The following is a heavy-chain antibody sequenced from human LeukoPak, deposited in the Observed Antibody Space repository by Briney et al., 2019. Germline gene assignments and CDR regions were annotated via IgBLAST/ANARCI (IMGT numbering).Heavy chain of an antibody. J-gene: IGHJ6*02. V-gene: IGHV4-59*02. CDR2: IYYSGSA. D-gene: IGHD3-10*01. Sequence: SETLSLTCTVSGDSVTTYYWSWIRQPPGKGLEWLGYIYYSGSATYNPSLKSRVTISVDTSKNQFSLKLSSVTAADTAVYYCARGRMVRTPMDVWGQGTTVTVSS. CDR3: ARGRMVRTPMDV. CDR1: GDSVTTYY.